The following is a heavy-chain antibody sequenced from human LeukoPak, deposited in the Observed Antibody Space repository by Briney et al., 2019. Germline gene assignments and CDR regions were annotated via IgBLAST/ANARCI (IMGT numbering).Heavy chain of an antibody. CDR2: ITGGGGST. V-gene: IGHV3-23*01. CDR1: GFSFSSYA. CDR3: AKARIAATIYPKEVNFDY. Sequence: GGSLRLSCAASGFSFSSYAMSWVRQAPGKGLEWVSTITGGGGSTYYADSVKGRFTISRDNSKDTFYLQMNSLRAEDTAVYYCAKARIAATIYPKEVNFDYWGQGTLVTVSS. D-gene: IGHD5-12*01. J-gene: IGHJ4*02.